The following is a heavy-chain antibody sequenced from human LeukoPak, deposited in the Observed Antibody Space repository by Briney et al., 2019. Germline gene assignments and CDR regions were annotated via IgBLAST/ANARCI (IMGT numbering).Heavy chain of an antibody. D-gene: IGHD1-26*01. CDR1: AFTLSAYN. CDR3: VRDRGTYRPIDY. J-gene: IGHJ4*02. CDR2: ISYTGTYI. V-gene: IGHV3-21*04. Sequence: GGSLRLSCAASAFTLSAYNMNWVRQAPGKGLEWVSSISYTGTYIYYADSVKGRFTISRDNAQNSLYLQMNSLRAEDTAIYYCVRDRGTYRPIDYWGQGTLVTVSS.